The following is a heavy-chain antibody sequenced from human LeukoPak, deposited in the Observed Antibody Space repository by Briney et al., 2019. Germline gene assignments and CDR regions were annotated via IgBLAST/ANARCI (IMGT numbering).Heavy chain of an antibody. V-gene: IGHV1-2*02. CDR3: AREYSSSSSFDY. CDR2: INPNSAGT. D-gene: IGHD6-6*01. J-gene: IGHJ4*02. CDR1: GYTFTGYY. Sequence: ASVKVSCKASGYTFTGYYIHWVRQAPGQGLKWVGWINPNSAGTRYAQKFQGRVTMTRDTSIATAYMELSSLRSDDTAVYYCAREYSSSSSFDYWGQGTLVTVSS.